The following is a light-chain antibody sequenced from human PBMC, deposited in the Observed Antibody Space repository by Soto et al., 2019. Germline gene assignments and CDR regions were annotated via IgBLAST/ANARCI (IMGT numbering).Light chain of an antibody. CDR3: QQYYHWPWT. CDR2: GAS. V-gene: IGKV3-15*01. CDR1: QGIGDT. Sequence: EVVLTQSPATLSVSPGEGVTLSCRASQGIGDTLAWYQHIPGQVPRLLIYGASTGATGTPARFSGSGCATDFTLTISSLQSEDFALYYCQQYYHWPWTFGQGTKVDIK. J-gene: IGKJ1*01.